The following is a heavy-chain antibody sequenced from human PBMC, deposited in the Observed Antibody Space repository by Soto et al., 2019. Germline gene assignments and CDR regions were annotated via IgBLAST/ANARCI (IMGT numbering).Heavy chain of an antibody. D-gene: IGHD3-16*01. CDR2: IIPMFGIT. CDR1: GATFSSFT. Sequence: QVQLVQSGADVKKPGSSVKVSCKASGATFSSFTFTWVRQAPGQGLEWMGRIIPMFGITNSAQKFQGRLGITADESTNTVFMDMSSLRSADTTIYYCATGALTFGGVLNAWGQGTLVTVSS. CDR3: ATGALTFGGVLNA. V-gene: IGHV1-69*02. J-gene: IGHJ4*02.